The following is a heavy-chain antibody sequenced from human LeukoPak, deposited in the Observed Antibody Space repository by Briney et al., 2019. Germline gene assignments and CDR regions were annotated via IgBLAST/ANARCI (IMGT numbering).Heavy chain of an antibody. V-gene: IGHV4-4*02. CDR2: IYYSGNT. CDR3: ARVGQLAFDY. J-gene: IGHJ4*02. CDR1: AGSISSGSW. Sequence: PSGTLSLTCAVSAGSISSGSWWNWVRQPPGKGLDWIGSIYYSGNTYYNPSLKSRVTILVDTSKNQFSLKLSSVTAADTAVYYCARVGQLAFDYWGQGTLVTVSS. D-gene: IGHD2-2*01.